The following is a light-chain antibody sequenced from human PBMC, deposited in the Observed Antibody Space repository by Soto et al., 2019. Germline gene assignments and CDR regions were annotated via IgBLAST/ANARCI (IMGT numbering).Light chain of an antibody. CDR1: ASISNY. V-gene: IGKV1-39*01. Sequence: DIRMTQSPSSLSASVGDRVTITCRASASISNYLNWYQQTPGKAPNLLIYAASSLQSGVPSRFSGSGSGTDFTLTISNLQPEDFATYYCQQSYITPWTFXQGTKVDIK. J-gene: IGKJ1*01. CDR3: QQSYITPWT. CDR2: AAS.